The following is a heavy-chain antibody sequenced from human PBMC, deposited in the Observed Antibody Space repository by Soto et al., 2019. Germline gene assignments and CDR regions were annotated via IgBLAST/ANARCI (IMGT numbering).Heavy chain of an antibody. CDR2: INPNSGGT. CDR1: VYIFTGYF. CDR3: ARKWNEYYFDN. J-gene: IGHJ4*02. Sequence: QVQLVQSGAEVKKPGASVKVSCKASVYIFTGYFIHWVRQAPGQGLEWMGWINPNSGGTNYAQKFQGRVTMTRDTSIRPAYMDLSRLRYDDTAVYYCARKWNEYYFDNWGQGTLVNVSS. D-gene: IGHD1-1*01. V-gene: IGHV1-2*02.